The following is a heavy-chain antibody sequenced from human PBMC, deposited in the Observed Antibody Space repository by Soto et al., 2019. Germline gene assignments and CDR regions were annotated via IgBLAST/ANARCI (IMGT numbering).Heavy chain of an antibody. D-gene: IGHD2-2*01. V-gene: IGHV1-3*01. J-gene: IGHJ4*02. Sequence: ASVKVSCKASGYTFINYAIHWVRQAPGQRLEWMGWLNPGNGNTRYSQNFQGRVTFTRDTSARTAYMDLSSLRSGDTAVYYCVRGKGPASTPGWIDSWGQGTLVTVSS. CDR3: VRGKGPASTPGWIDS. CDR2: LNPGNGNT. CDR1: GYTFINYA.